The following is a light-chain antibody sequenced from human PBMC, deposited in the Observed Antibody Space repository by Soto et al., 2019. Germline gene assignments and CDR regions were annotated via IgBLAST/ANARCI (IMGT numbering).Light chain of an antibody. CDR3: HQYGSSPPLT. Sequence: EIVLTQSPGTLSLSPGERATLSCRASQSVSSSYLAWYQQKPGQAPRLLIYGASSRATGIPDRFSGNGSGTDFTLTVSRLEPEDFAVYYCHQYGSSPPLTFGGGTKVEIK. J-gene: IGKJ4*01. CDR2: GAS. V-gene: IGKV3-20*01. CDR1: QSVSSSY.